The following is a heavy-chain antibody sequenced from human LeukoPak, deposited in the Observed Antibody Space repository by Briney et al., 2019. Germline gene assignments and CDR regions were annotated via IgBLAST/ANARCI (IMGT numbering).Heavy chain of an antibody. CDR3: AMGDLGDYEAPFDY. D-gene: IGHD4-17*01. CDR1: GFTFSSYW. V-gene: IGHV3-74*01. J-gene: IGHJ4*02. CDR2: INSDGSST. Sequence: PGGSLRLSCAASGFTFSSYWMHWVRQAPGKGLVWVSRINSDGSSTSDADSVKGRFTISRDNAKNTLYLQMNGLRAEDTAVYYCAMGDLGDYEAPFDYWGQGTLVTVSS.